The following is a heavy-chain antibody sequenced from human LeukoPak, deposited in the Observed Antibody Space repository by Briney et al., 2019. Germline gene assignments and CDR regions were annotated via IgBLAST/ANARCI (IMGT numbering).Heavy chain of an antibody. CDR3: ARESFGQWLVRGGAFDI. CDR2: IYSGGST. CDR1: GFTVSSNY. J-gene: IGHJ3*02. V-gene: IGHV3-53*01. D-gene: IGHD6-19*01. Sequence: GGSLRLSCAASGFTVSSNYMSWVRQASGKGLEWVSVIYSGGSTYYADSVKGRFTISRDNSKNTLYLQMNSLRAEDTAVYYFARESFGQWLVRGGAFDIWGQGTMVTVSS.